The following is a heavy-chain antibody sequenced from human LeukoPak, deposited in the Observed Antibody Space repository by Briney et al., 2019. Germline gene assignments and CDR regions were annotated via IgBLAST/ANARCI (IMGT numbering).Heavy chain of an antibody. CDR2: FDPEDGET. Sequence: GASVKVSCKVSGYTLTELSMHWVRQAPGKGLEWMGGFDPEDGETIYAQKFQGRVTMTEDTSTDTAYMELSSLRSEDTAVYYCATAAPQGYDFWSGYLAGYYYYMDVWGKGTTVTVSS. CDR3: ATAAPQGYDFWSGYLAGYYYYMDV. V-gene: IGHV1-24*01. J-gene: IGHJ6*03. CDR1: GYTLTELS. D-gene: IGHD3-3*01.